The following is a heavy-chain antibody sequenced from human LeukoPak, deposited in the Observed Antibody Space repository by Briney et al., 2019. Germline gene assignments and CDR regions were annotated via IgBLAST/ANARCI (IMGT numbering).Heavy chain of an antibody. CDR1: GGSIGSGSYY. J-gene: IGHJ4*02. V-gene: IGHV4-61*02. D-gene: IGHD3-22*01. Sequence: PSETLSLTCTVSGGSIGSGSYYWSWIRQPAGKGLEWSGRIYTSGNTNYNPSLKSRVSISVDTSKNQFSLKLSSVTAADTAMYYCARSYYYDSSGYYPHHFDYWGQGTLVTVSS. CDR2: IYTSGNT. CDR3: ARSYYYDSSGYYPHHFDY.